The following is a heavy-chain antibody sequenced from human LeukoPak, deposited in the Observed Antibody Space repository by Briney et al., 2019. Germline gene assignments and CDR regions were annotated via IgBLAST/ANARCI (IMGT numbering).Heavy chain of an antibody. V-gene: IGHV4-4*07. J-gene: IGHJ4*01. CDR3: ARQSDSGGYFEY. CDR1: GDSINRYL. Sequence: KPSETLSLTCTVPGDSINRYLWTWIRQPAGRGLEWIGRIYDSGTTNYRPSLKSRVSMSVETPKNQFSLRLSSVTAADTAVYYCARQSDSGGYFEYWGQGIRVTVSS. D-gene: IGHD2-15*01. CDR2: IYDSGTT.